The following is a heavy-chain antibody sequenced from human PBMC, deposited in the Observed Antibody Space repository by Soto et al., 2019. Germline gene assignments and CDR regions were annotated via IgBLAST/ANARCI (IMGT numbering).Heavy chain of an antibody. CDR1: GFTFSTYA. D-gene: IGHD3-22*01. CDR2: VTSDGSNK. CDR3: GRITLKTSVDTFDF. Sequence: PGGPLRLSCAASGFTFSTYALHWVRQAPGKGLEWVATVTSDGSNKYHADSVEGRFTISRDDSKNTLYLQLNSLRAEDTAVYYCGRITLKTSVDTFDFWGQGTMVTVSS. V-gene: IGHV3-30-3*01. J-gene: IGHJ3*01.